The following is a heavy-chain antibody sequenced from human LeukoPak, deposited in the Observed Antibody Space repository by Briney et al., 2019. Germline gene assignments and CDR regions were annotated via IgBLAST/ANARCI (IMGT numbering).Heavy chain of an antibody. CDR1: GFTFSGYW. J-gene: IGHJ4*02. CDR3: AKDIVGSSRD. V-gene: IGHV3-7*03. D-gene: IGHD6-6*01. Sequence: EGSLRLSCAASGFTFSGYWMSWVRQAPGKGLEWVANIKQDGGETYFADSVKGRFIISRDNSKNSLYLQMNSLRAEDTAVYYCAKDIVGSSRDWGQGTLVTVSS. CDR2: IKQDGGET.